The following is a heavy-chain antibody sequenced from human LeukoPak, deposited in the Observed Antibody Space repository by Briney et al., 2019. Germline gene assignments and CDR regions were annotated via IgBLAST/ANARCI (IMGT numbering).Heavy chain of an antibody. J-gene: IGHJ6*02. CDR3: ARGGGSSWRTSYYYYYYGMDV. V-gene: IGHV1-8*01. D-gene: IGHD6-13*01. Sequence: GASVKVSCKASGYTFTSYDINWVRQATGQGLEWMGWMNPNSGNTGYAQKFQGRVTMTRNTSISTAYMELSSLRSEDTAVYYCARGGGSSWRTSYYYYYYGMDVWGQGTTVTVSS. CDR2: MNPNSGNT. CDR1: GYTFTSYD.